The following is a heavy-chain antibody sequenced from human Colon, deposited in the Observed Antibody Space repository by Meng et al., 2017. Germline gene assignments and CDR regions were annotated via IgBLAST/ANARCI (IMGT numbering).Heavy chain of an antibody. CDR3: ARTNYGDYNWFDP. CDR1: GGSISSGGFY. CDR2: IYYSGST. J-gene: IGHJ5*02. Sequence: QVQLKESGLGLVKPSQTLSLTCTVSGGSISSGGFYWSWIRKHPGKGLEWIGYIYYSGSTYYNPSLRSRVAISIDTSKNQFSLKLTSVTAADTAVYFCARTNYGDYNWFDPWGQGTLVTVSS. D-gene: IGHD4-17*01. V-gene: IGHV4-31*03.